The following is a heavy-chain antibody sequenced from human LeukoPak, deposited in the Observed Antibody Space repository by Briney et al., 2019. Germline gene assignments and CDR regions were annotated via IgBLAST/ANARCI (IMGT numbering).Heavy chain of an antibody. CDR3: ARDPPNTYAFDI. J-gene: IGHJ3*02. D-gene: IGHD2-8*01. Sequence: PGGSLRLSCAGSGFTFSNSWMGWVRQAPGKGLEWVSSISSSSSYIYYADSVKGRFTISRDNAKNSLYLQMNSLRAEDTAVYYCARDPPNTYAFDIWGQGTMVTVSS. CDR2: ISSSSSYI. CDR1: GFTFSNSW. V-gene: IGHV3-21*01.